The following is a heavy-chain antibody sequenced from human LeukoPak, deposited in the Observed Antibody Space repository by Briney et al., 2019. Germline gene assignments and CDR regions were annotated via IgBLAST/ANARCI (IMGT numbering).Heavy chain of an antibody. CDR2: IYYSGST. V-gene: IGHV4-59*01. D-gene: IGHD2-2*02. J-gene: IGHJ4*02. Sequence: PSETLSLTCTVSGGSISSYYWSWIRQPPGKGLEWIGYIYYSGSTNYNPSLKSRVTISVDTSKNQFSLKLSSVTAADTAVYYCARVGPLYCSSTSCYNRGVGFDYWGQGTLVILSS. CDR3: ARVGPLYCSSTSCYNRGVGFDY. CDR1: GGSISSYY.